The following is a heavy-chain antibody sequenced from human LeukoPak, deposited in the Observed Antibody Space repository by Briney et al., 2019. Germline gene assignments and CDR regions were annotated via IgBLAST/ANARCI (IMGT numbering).Heavy chain of an antibody. V-gene: IGHV3-33*01. CDR1: GFTFNSYG. Sequence: GGSLRVSCATSGFTFNSYGFHWVRQAPGKGLEWVADIWYDGCNKYYADSVKGRFTISRDNSKNTVFLQMTSLRAEDTAVYYCARAYSGFSSRGFDYWGQGTLVSVSS. CDR3: ARAYSGFSSRGFDY. J-gene: IGHJ4*02. D-gene: IGHD6-19*01. CDR2: IWYDGCNK.